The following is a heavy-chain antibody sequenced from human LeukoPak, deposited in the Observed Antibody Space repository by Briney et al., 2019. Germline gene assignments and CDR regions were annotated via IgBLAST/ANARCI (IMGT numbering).Heavy chain of an antibody. J-gene: IGHJ4*02. V-gene: IGHV3-23*01. CDR2: ISGSADST. D-gene: IGHD3-16*01. CDR1: GFSFRNYA. CDR3: ARDRAYKAFDY. Sequence: GGSLRLSCAASGFSFRNYAMSWVRQAPGKGLEWVSGISGSADSTYYADSVKGRFTISRDNAKNSLFLQMISLRAEDTAVYYCARDRAYKAFDYWGQGALVTVSS.